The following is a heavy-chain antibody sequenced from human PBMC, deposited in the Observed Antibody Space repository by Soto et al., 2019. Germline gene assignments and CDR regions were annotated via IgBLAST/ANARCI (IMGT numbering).Heavy chain of an antibody. J-gene: IGHJ4*02. CDR1: GGSISSNY. Sequence: SETLSLTCTVSGGSISSNYWTWIRQPPRKGLEWIGYVYNSGSTNYNPSLKSRVTISEDTSKSQFSLKVNSMTAADTAVYYCARYRREAVAGYTLDNWGQGILVTVSS. D-gene: IGHD6-13*01. CDR3: ARYRREAVAGYTLDN. CDR2: VYNSGST. V-gene: IGHV4-59*01.